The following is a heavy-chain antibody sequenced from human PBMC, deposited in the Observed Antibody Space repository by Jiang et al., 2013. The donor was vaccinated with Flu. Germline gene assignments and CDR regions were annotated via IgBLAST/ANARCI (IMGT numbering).Heavy chain of an antibody. CDR1: GFTFSSYG. Sequence: VQLVESGGGVVQPGRSLRLSCAASGFTFSSYGMHWVRQAPGKGLEWVAVIWYDGSNKYYADSVKGRFTISRDNSKNTLYLQMNSLRAEDTAVYYCARVSVGTQRFDFDIWGQGTMVTVSS. CDR2: IWYDGSNK. CDR3: ARVSVGTQRFDFDI. J-gene: IGHJ3*02. V-gene: IGHV3-33*01. D-gene: IGHD3-10*01.